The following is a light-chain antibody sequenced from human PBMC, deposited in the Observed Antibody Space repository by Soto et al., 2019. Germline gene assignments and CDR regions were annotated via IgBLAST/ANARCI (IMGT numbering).Light chain of an antibody. CDR3: QQYDTLPRT. CDR1: QSVSSSY. CDR2: GAS. Sequence: EVMLTQSPGTLSLSPGERATLSSRASQSVSSSYLAWYQQKSGQAPRLLIYGASNRATGIPDRFSGSGSGTDFTLTIRRLEPEDFAVYYCQQYDTLPRTFGQGTKVEF. V-gene: IGKV3-20*01. J-gene: IGKJ1*01.